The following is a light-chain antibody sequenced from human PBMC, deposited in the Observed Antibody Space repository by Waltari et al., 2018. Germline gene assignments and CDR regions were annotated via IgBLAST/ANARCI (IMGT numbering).Light chain of an antibody. J-gene: IGKJ2*01. CDR3: QQYNKSPYT. CDR2: GAS. V-gene: IGKV3-20*01. Sequence: EIVLTQSPGTLSLSPGERATLSCRASQSLSSTYLAWYQLKPGQAPRLLIYGASSRAAGIPERFSGNGSGTDFTLTISRLEPEDFAVYYCQQYNKSPYTFGQGTKLRIK. CDR1: QSLSSTY.